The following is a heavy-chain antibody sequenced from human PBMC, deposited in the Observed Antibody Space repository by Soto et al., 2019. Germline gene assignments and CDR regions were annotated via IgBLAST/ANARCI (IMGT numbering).Heavy chain of an antibody. J-gene: IGHJ6*02. D-gene: IGHD3-10*01. V-gene: IGHV1-69*13. CDR1: GGTFSSYA. Sequence: SVKVSCKASGGTFSSYAISWVRQAPGQGLEWMGGIIPIFGTANYAQKFQGRVTITADESTSTAYMELSSLRSEDTAVYYCARATRVVRGKRYGMDVWGQGTTVTVSS. CDR2: IIPIFGTA. CDR3: ARATRVVRGKRYGMDV.